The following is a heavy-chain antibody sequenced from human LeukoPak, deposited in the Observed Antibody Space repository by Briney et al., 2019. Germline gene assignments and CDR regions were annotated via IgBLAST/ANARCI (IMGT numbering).Heavy chain of an antibody. Sequence: PSETLSLTCTVSGDSISSSSYYWGWIRQPPGKGLEWIGSIYYSGSTYYNPSLNSRVTISVDTSKNQFSLKLSSVTAADTAVYYCARTTEGHARGPGYSYYYYIDVWGKGTTVTISS. V-gene: IGHV4-39*01. CDR3: ARTTEGHARGPGYSYYYYIDV. D-gene: IGHD4-11*01. J-gene: IGHJ6*03. CDR1: GDSISSSSYY. CDR2: IYYSGST.